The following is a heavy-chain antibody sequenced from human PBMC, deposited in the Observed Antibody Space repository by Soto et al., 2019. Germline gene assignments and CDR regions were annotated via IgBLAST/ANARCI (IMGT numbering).Heavy chain of an antibody. D-gene: IGHD3-22*01. V-gene: IGHV3-30-3*01. CDR2: ISYDGSNK. J-gene: IGHJ4*02. CDR1: GFTFSSYA. Sequence: GGSLRLSCAASGFTFSSYAMHWVRQAPGKGLEWVAVISYDGSNKYYADSVKGRFTISRDNSKNTLYLQMNSLRAEDTAVYYWARAPAGGSTYDSSGYYLDYWGQGTLVTVSS. CDR3: ARAPAGGSTYDSSGYYLDY.